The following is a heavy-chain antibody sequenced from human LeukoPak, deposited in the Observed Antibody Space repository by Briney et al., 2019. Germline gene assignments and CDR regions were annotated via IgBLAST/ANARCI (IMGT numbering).Heavy chain of an antibody. V-gene: IGHV1-69*06. CDR1: GGTFSSYA. Sequence: ASVKVSCKASGGTFSSYAISWVRQAPGQGLEWMGGVIPIFGTANYAQKFQGRVTVTADKSTSTAYMELSSLRSGDTAVYYCARDSGDYLYYFDYWGQGTLVTVSS. CDR2: VIPIFGTA. J-gene: IGHJ4*02. D-gene: IGHD4-17*01. CDR3: ARDSGDYLYYFDY.